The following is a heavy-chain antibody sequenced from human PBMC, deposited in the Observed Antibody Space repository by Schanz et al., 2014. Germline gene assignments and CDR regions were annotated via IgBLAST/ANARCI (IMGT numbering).Heavy chain of an antibody. Sequence: QVQLVQSGAEVKKPGSSMKVSCKASGGTFSTYPINWLRQAPGQGLEWMGRIIPILGIANYAQKFQGRVTNTADKSTSTAYMDLSSLRPEDTAVYYCARLGTGMAVAGSVIDSYYYYMDVWGEGTTVTVSS. CDR3: ARLGTGMAVAGSVIDSYYYYMDV. D-gene: IGHD6-19*01. CDR2: IIPILGIA. V-gene: IGHV1-69*04. J-gene: IGHJ6*03. CDR1: GGTFSTYP.